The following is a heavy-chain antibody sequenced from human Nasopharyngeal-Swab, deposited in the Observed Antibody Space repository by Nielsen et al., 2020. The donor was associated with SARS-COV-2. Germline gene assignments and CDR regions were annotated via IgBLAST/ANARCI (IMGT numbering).Heavy chain of an antibody. CDR3: ARQVVVETHNFDY. CDR1: GYSISSGYY. Sequence: SETLSLTCAVSGYSISSGYYWGWIRQPPGKGLEWIGSIYHSGSTYYSPSLKSRVTISVDTSKNQFSLKLSSVTAADTAVYYCARQVVVETHNFDYWGQGTLVTVSS. CDR2: IYHSGST. V-gene: IGHV4-38-2*01. D-gene: IGHD2-21*01. J-gene: IGHJ4*02.